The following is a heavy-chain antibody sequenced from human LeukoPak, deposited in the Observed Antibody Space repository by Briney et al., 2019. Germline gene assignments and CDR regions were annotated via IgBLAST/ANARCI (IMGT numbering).Heavy chain of an antibody. D-gene: IGHD6-19*01. CDR1: GGSFSGYY. J-gene: IGHJ4*02. CDR2: VYTSGST. V-gene: IGHV4-4*07. CDR3: ARDQSSSGHFDY. Sequence: SETLSLTCAVYGGSFSGYYWSWIRQPAGKGLEWIGRVYTSGSTNYNPSLKSRVTMSVDTSKNQFSLKLSSVTAADTAVYYCARDQSSSGHFDYWGQGTLVTVSS.